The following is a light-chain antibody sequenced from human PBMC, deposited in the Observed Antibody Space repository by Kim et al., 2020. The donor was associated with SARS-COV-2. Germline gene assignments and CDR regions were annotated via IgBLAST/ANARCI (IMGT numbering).Light chain of an antibody. V-gene: IGLV2-14*03. J-gene: IGLJ2*01. Sequence: GQSITISCTGTSSDVGGYNYVSWYQQHPGKAPKIVIYDVSNRPSGVSNRFSASKSANTASLTISGLQAEDEANYYCSSYTSSSTVIFGGGTKLTVL. CDR2: DVS. CDR3: SSYTSSSTVI. CDR1: SSDVGGYNY.